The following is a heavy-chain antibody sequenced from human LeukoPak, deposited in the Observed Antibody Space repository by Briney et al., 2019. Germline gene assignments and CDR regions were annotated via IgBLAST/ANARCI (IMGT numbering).Heavy chain of an antibody. J-gene: IGHJ4*02. CDR2: VYTIGNT. D-gene: IGHD3-22*01. V-gene: IGHV4-38-2*02. CDR1: GYSISSGYY. Sequence: SETLSLTCTVSGYSISSGYYWGWIRQPPGKGLEWIGRVYTIGNTNYSPSLWRRVTISVDTSRNQFSLRLRSVTAAATAVYYCARDRSYYSDTGTDYWGQGALVTVSS. CDR3: ARDRSYYSDTGTDY.